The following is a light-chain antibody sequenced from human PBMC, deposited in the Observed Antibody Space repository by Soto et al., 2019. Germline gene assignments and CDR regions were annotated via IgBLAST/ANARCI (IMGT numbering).Light chain of an antibody. CDR2: EVS. Sequence: QSVLTQPPSASGSPGQSITISCTGTSSDVGNYKYVSWYQQHPGKAPKLMIYEVSNRPSGVSNRFSGSKSGNTASLTISGLQAEDETDYYCFSYTSSGTYVFGTGTKLTVL. V-gene: IGLV2-14*01. CDR1: SSDVGNYKY. J-gene: IGLJ1*01. CDR3: FSYTSSGTYV.